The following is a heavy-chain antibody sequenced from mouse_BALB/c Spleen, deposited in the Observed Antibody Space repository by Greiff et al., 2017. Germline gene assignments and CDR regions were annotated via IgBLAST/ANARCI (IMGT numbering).Heavy chain of an antibody. CDR2: ISDGGSYT. J-gene: IGHJ4*01. CDR1: GFTFSDYY. V-gene: IGHV5-4*02. CDR3: ARAPLPYYAMDY. Sequence: EVQRVESGGGLVKPGGSLKLSCAASGFTFSDYYMYWVRQTPEKRLEWVATISDGGSYTYYPDSVKGRFTISRDNAKNNLYLQMSSLKSEDTAMYYCARAPLPYYAMDYWGQGTSVTVSS.